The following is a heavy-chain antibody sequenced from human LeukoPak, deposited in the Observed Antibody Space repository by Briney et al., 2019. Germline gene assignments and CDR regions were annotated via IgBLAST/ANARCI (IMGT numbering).Heavy chain of an antibody. Sequence: GGSLRLSCAASGFTFSRYAMHWVRQAPGKGLEWVAVISYDGSNKYYADSVKGRFAISRDNSKNTLYLQMNSLRAEDTAVYYCAREAEAFDIWGQGTMVTVSS. CDR3: AREAEAFDI. CDR1: GFTFSRYA. J-gene: IGHJ3*02. CDR2: ISYDGSNK. V-gene: IGHV3-30*09.